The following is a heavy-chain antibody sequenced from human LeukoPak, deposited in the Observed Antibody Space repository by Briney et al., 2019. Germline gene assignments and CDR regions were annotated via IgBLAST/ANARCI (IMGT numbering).Heavy chain of an antibody. CDR3: ARSSYYGSGSSY. V-gene: IGHV4-34*01. Sequence: SETLSLTCAVYGGSFSGYYWSWIRQPPGKGLEWIGEINHSGSTNYNPSLKSRVTISVDTSKNQFSLKLSSVTAADTAVYYCARSSYYGSGSSYWGRGTLVTVSS. CDR1: GGSFSGYY. D-gene: IGHD3-10*01. J-gene: IGHJ4*02. CDR2: INHSGST.